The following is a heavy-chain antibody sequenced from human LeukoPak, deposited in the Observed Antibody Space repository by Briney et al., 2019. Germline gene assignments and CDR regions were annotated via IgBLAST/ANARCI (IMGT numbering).Heavy chain of an antibody. CDR1: GGSFSGYY. J-gene: IGHJ4*02. Sequence: SETLSLTCAVYGGSFSGYYWSWIRQPPGKGLEWIGEINLGGSTNHNPSLKSRVTISVDTSKNQFSLKLSSVTAADTAVYYCGRGGWHSSGWYIDYWGQGTLVSVSS. CDR3: GRGGWHSSGWYIDY. D-gene: IGHD6-19*01. CDR2: INLGGST. V-gene: IGHV4-34*01.